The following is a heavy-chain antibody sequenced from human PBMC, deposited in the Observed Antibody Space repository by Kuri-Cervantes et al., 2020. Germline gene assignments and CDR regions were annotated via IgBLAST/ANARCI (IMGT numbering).Heavy chain of an antibody. J-gene: IGHJ4*02. D-gene: IGHD2-21*02. Sequence: SGPTLVKPTQTLTLTCTVSGFSLSTSGMRVSWIRQPPGKALEWLARIDWDDDKFYSTSLKTRLTISKDTSKNQVVLTMTNMVPVDTATYYCARIKGLTFDYWGQGTLVTVSS. V-gene: IGHV2-70D*14. CDR1: GFSLSTSGMR. CDR3: ARIKGLTFDY. CDR2: IDWDDDK.